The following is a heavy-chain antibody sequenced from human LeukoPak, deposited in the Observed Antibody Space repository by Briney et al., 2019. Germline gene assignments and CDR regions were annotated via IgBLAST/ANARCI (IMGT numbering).Heavy chain of an antibody. CDR2: IIPIFGTA. CDR1: GGTFSSYA. Sequence: SVKVSCKASGGTFSSYAISWVRQATGQGLEWMGGIIPIFGTANYAQKFQGRVTITADKSTSTAYMELSSLRSEDTAVYYCARMVVGWLRYNYFDYWGQGTLVTVSS. V-gene: IGHV1-69*06. CDR3: ARMVVGWLRYNYFDY. J-gene: IGHJ4*02. D-gene: IGHD5-12*01.